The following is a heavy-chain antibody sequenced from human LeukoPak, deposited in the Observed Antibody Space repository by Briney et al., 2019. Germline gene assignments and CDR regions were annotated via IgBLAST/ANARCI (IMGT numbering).Heavy chain of an antibody. CDR1: GYSFTSYW. V-gene: IGHV5-51*07. D-gene: IGHD3-22*01. CDR3: ARGGDYYDSSGYAFDI. J-gene: IGHJ3*02. Sequence: GESLKISCKGSGYSFTSYWIGWVHQMPGKGLEWMGIIYPGDSDTRYSPSFQGQVTISADKSISTAYLQWSSLKASDTAMYYCARGGDYYDSSGYAFDIWGQGTMVTVSS. CDR2: IYPGDSDT.